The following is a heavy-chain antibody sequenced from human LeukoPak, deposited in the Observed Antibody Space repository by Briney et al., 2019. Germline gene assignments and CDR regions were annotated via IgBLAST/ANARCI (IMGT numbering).Heavy chain of an antibody. CDR3: ARDVFAEYNTHHRFDP. J-gene: IGHJ5*02. D-gene: IGHD1-14*01. Sequence: GASVKVSCKASGGTFISYAISWVRQAPGQGLEWMGGIIPIFGTANYAQKFQGRVTITADESTSTAYMELSSLRSEDTAVYYCARDVFAEYNTHHRFDPWGQGTLVTVSS. CDR1: GGTFISYA. CDR2: IIPIFGTA. V-gene: IGHV1-69*13.